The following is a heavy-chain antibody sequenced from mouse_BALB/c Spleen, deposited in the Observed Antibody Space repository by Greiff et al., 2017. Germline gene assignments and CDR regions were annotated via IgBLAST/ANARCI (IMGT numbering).Heavy chain of an antibody. CDR3: ARHYYYGSSYVDYYAMDY. J-gene: IGHJ4*01. CDR2: ISSGSSTI. Sequence: EVKLVESGGGLVQPGGSRKLSCAASGFTFSSFGMHWVRQAPEKGLEWVAYISSGSSTIYYADTVKGRFTISRDNPKNTLFLQMTSLRSEDTAMYYCARHYYYGSSYVDYYAMDYWGQGTSVTVSS. D-gene: IGHD1-1*01. CDR1: GFTFSSFG. V-gene: IGHV5-17*02.